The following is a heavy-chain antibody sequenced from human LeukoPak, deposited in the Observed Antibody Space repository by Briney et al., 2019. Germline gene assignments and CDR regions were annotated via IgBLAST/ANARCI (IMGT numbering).Heavy chain of an antibody. Sequence: GGSLRLSCAASGFTFSSYGMSWVRQAPGKGLEWVSAISGSGGSTYYADSVKGRFTISRDNSKNTLYLQMNSLRAEDTAVYYCAGRGSGSYFDFWGQGTLVTVSS. CDR1: GFTFSSYG. CDR3: AGRGSGSYFDF. V-gene: IGHV3-23*01. D-gene: IGHD3-10*01. CDR2: ISGSGGST. J-gene: IGHJ4*02.